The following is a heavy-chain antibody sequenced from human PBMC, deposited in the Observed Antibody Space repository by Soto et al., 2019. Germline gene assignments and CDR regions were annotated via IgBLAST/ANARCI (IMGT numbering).Heavy chain of an antibody. Sequence: GGAQRLSEAAPGGTVSNYAMHSVRQAPGKGLEWVAVVSHDGRNTHYADSVKGRFTISRDSSKNTVSLEMTSLRAEDTAVYYCAKGGRQWLVTSDFNYWGQGALVTVSS. J-gene: IGHJ4*02. V-gene: IGHV3-30*18. CDR1: GGTVSNYA. CDR3: AKGGRQWLVTSDFNY. CDR2: VSHDGRNT. D-gene: IGHD6-19*01.